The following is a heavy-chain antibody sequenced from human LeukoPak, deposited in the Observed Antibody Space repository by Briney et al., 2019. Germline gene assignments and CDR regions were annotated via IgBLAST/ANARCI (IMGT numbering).Heavy chain of an antibody. CDR1: GFSAGTNY. Sequence: GGSLRLSCAASGFSAGTNYMTWVRQAPGKGLEWVSMIYAGGNTYYRDSVRGRFTISRDSSKNTVFLHMSGLRDDDTAVHYCVGGHDLEFEFWGQGTLVIVSS. CDR2: IYAGGNT. D-gene: IGHD4-23*01. V-gene: IGHV3-53*01. J-gene: IGHJ5*01. CDR3: VGGHDLEFEF.